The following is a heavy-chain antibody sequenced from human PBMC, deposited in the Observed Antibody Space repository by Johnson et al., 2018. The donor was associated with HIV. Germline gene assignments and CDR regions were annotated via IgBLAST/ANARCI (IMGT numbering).Heavy chain of an antibody. CDR2: IYSGGST. Sequence: VQLVESGGGVVRPGGSLRLSCAASGFTFDDYGMSWVRQAPGKGLEWVAVIYSGGSTYYADSVKGRFTISRDNSKNTLYLQMNSLRAEDTAVYYWARAGASSGRPDAFDIWGQGTMVTVSS. CDR3: ARAGASSGRPDAFDI. D-gene: IGHD3-10*01. V-gene: IGHV3-66*01. CDR1: GFTFDDYG. J-gene: IGHJ3*02.